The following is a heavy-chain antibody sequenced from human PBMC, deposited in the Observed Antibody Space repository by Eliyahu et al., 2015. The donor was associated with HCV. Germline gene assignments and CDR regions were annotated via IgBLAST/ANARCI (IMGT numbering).Heavy chain of an antibody. Sequence: QITLKESGPTLVKPTQTLTLTCTFSGFSLSTSGVGVGWIRQPPGKALEWLALIYWNDDKRYSPSLKSRLTITKDTSKNQVVLTMTNMDPVDTATYYCAHTGYDYVWGRNNWFDPWGQGTLVTVSS. D-gene: IGHD3-16*01. CDR3: AHTGYDYVWGRNNWFDP. J-gene: IGHJ5*02. CDR1: GFSLSTSGVG. V-gene: IGHV2-5*01. CDR2: IYWNDDK.